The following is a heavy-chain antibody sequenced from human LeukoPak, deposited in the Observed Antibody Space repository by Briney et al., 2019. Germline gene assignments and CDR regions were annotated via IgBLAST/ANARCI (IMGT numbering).Heavy chain of an antibody. D-gene: IGHD2-2*02. Sequence: GGSLRLSCTASGFTFSNYAMSWVRQAPGKGLAWVSTISGSTGSTYYADSVKGRFTISRDNSKNTLYLQMNSLRAEDTAVYYCARRLYCTSSSCHTGPDAFDIWGQGTMVTVSS. CDR2: ISGSTGST. J-gene: IGHJ3*02. V-gene: IGHV3-23*01. CDR1: GFTFSNYA. CDR3: ARRLYCTSSSCHTGPDAFDI.